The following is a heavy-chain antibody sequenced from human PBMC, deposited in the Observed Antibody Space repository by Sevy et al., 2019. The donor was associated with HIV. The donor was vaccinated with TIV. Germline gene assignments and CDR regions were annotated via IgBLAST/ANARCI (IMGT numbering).Heavy chain of an antibody. CDR3: ARDNYYDSSFDY. V-gene: IGHV3-33*01. J-gene: IGHJ4*02. D-gene: IGHD3-22*01. CDR2: IWYDGSNK. CDR1: GFTFSSYD. Sequence: GGSLRLSCAASGFTFSSYDMHWVRQAPGKGLEWVAVIWYDGSNKYYADSVKGRFTISRDNSKNTLYLQMNSLRAEDTAVYYCARDNYYDSSFDYWGQGTLVTVSS.